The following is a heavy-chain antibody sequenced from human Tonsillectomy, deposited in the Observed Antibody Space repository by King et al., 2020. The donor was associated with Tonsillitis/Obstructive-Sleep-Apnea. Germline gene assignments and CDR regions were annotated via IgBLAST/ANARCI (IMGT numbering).Heavy chain of an antibody. V-gene: IGHV3-74*01. CDR2: INSDGSST. CDR3: ARRTLHGYYYMDV. Sequence: VQLVESGGGLVQPGGSLRLSCAASGFTFSSYGMHWVRQAPGKGLVWVSRINSDGSSTTYADSVKGRFTISRDNAKNTLYLQMNSLRAEDTAVYYCARRTLHGYYYMDVWGKGTTVTVSS. J-gene: IGHJ6*03. D-gene: IGHD1-14*01. CDR1: GFTFSSYG.